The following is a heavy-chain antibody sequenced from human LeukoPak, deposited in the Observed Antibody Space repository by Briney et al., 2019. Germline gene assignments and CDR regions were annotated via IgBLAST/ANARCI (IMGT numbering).Heavy chain of an antibody. D-gene: IGHD4-11*01. Sequence: SETLSLTCAVYGGSFSGYYWSWIRQPPGKGLEWIGEINHSGSTNYNPSLKSRVTISVDTSKNQFSLKLSSVAAADTAVYYCARGRPVTTNLQYYFVYWGQGTLVTVSS. CDR1: GGSFSGYY. CDR2: INHSGST. CDR3: ARGRPVTTNLQYYFVY. J-gene: IGHJ4*02. V-gene: IGHV4-34*01.